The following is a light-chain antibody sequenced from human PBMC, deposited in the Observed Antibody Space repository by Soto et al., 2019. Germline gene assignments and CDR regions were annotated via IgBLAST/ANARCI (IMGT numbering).Light chain of an antibody. J-gene: IGKJ2*01. CDR2: GVF. CDR3: QHYDGSPRT. CDR1: QGGTSNH. V-gene: IGKV3-20*01. Sequence: ENVLTQSPGTVSLSPGERATLSCRASQGGTSNHLAWYQQKPGQAPRLLIYGVFNRATGIPDRFSDSGSGTDFTLTITRLEPEDSAVYFCQHYDGSPRTFGQGTKLEIK.